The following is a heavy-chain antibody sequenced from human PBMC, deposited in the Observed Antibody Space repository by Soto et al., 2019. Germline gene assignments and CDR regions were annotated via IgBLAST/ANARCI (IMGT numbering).Heavy chain of an antibody. CDR2: ISYDGSNK. V-gene: IGHV3-30-3*01. CDR1: GFTFSSYA. Sequence: GGSLRLSCAASGFTFSSYAMHWVRQAPGKGLEWVAVISYDGSNKYYADSVKGRFTISRDNSKNTLYLQMNSLRAEDTAVYYCARQWLVATSNDYWGQGTLVTVSS. CDR3: ARQWLVATSNDY. D-gene: IGHD6-19*01. J-gene: IGHJ4*02.